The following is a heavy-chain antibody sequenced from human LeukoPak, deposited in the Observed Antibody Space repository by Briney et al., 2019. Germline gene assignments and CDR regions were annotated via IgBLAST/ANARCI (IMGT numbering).Heavy chain of an antibody. CDR2: IIPIFGTA. V-gene: IGHV1-69*05. CDR1: GGTFSSYA. J-gene: IGHJ4*02. D-gene: IGHD2-2*01. CDR3: ARALGYCSSTSCYLASYFDY. Sequence: SVKVSCKASGGTFSSYAISWVRQAPGQGLEWMGGIIPIFGTANYAQKFQGRVTITTDESTSTAYMELSSLRSEDTAVYYCARALGYCSSTSCYLASYFDYWGQGTLVTDSS.